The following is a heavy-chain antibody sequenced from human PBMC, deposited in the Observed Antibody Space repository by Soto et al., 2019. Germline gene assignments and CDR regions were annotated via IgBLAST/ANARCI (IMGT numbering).Heavy chain of an antibody. CDR2: INAGNGNT. CDR3: ARFSIVVVPAALENAFDI. J-gene: IGHJ3*02. CDR1: GYTFTSYA. Sequence: ASVKVSCKASGYTFTSYAMHWVRQAPGQRLEWMGWINAGNGNTKYSQKFQGRVTITRDTSASTAYMELSSLRSEDTAVYYCARFSIVVVPAALENAFDIWGQGTMVTVSS. D-gene: IGHD2-2*01. V-gene: IGHV1-3*01.